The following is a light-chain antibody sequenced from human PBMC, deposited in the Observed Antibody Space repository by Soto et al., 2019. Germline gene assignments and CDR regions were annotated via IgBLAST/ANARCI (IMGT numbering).Light chain of an antibody. CDR1: QGISNY. J-gene: IGKJ1*01. CDR3: QKYNGAPFT. Sequence: DIQMTQSPSSLSASVGERVTITCRASQGISNYLAWYQQKPGNVPKLLIYDASTWPSGVPYRFSGSGSGTDFTLTISRLQPEDVAIYYCQKYNGAPFTFGQGTQVEIK. V-gene: IGKV1-27*01. CDR2: DAS.